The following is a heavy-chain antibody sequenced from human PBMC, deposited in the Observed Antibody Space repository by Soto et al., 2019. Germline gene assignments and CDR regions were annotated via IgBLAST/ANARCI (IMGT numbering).Heavy chain of an antibody. V-gene: IGHV3-13*01. J-gene: IGHJ4*02. CDR2: IGTAGDT. D-gene: IGHD6-19*01. CDR3: ARGAVIPGIAVAGVES. CDR1: GFTFSSYD. Sequence: GGSLRLSCAASGFTFSSYDMHWVRQATGKGLEWVSAIGTAGDTYYPGSVKGRFTISRENAKNSLYLQMNSLRAGDTAVYYCARGAVIPGIAVAGVESWGQGTLVTVS.